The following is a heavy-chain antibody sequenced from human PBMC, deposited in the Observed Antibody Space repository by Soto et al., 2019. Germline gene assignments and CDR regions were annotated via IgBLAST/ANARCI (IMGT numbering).Heavy chain of an antibody. CDR1: GFTFSSYG. V-gene: IGHV3-33*01. J-gene: IGHJ4*02. CDR3: ARASGYYGSGSND. CDR2: IWYDGSNK. Sequence: QVQLVESGGGVVQPGRSLRLSCAASGFTFSSYGMHWVRQAPGKGLEWVAVIWYDGSNKYYADSVKGRFTISRDNSKNTLYLQMNSLRAEDTAVYYCARASGYYGSGSNDWGQGTLVTVSS. D-gene: IGHD3-10*01.